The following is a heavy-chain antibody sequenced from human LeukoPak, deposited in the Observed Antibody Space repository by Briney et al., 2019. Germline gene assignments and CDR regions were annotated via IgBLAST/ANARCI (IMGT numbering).Heavy chain of an antibody. J-gene: IGHJ4*02. CDR3: SSDDSSVPLLYYFDY. CDR2: ISGSGGST. D-gene: IGHD3-22*01. V-gene: IGHV3-23*01. CDR1: GFTFSDYY. Sequence: GGSLRLSCAASGFTFSDYYMSWVRQAPGKGLEWVSAISGSGGSTYYADSVKGRFTISRDNSKNTLYLQMNSLRAEDTAVYYCSSDDSSVPLLYYFDYWGQGTLVTVSS.